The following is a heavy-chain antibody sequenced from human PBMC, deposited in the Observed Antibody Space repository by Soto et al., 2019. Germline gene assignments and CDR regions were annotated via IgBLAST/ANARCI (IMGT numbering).Heavy chain of an antibody. CDR2: IYYSGST. J-gene: IGHJ4*02. CDR3: ARESPGEGDY. V-gene: IGHV4-59*01. Sequence: SETLSLTCTVSGGSISSYYWSWIRQPPGKGLEWIGYIYYSGSTNYNPSLKSRVTISVDTSKNQFSLKLSSVTAADTAVYYCARESPGEGDYWGQGTLVTVSS. CDR1: GGSISSYY. D-gene: IGHD7-27*01.